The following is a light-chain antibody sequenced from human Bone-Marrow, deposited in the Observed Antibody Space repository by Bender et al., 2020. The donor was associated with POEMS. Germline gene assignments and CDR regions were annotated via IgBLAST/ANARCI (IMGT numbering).Light chain of an antibody. CDR2: EDS. Sequence: SYELTQPSSVSVSPGQTARITCSGDVVAKKYVRWFQQRPGQAPVVVIYEDSERPSGIPERFSGSNSGTTATLTISGTQTMDEAAYSCQAWDSNTVMFGGGTKLTVL. J-gene: IGLJ3*02. CDR1: VVAKKY. V-gene: IGLV3-27*01. CDR3: QAWDSNTVM.